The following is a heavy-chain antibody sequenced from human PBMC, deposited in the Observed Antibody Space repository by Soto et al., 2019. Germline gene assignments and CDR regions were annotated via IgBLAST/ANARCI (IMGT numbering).Heavy chain of an antibody. CDR3: ARGSSWVYYYYYMDV. D-gene: IGHD6-13*01. V-gene: IGHV3-33*01. Sequence: GGSLRLSCAASGFTFSSYGMHWVRQAPGKGLEWVAVIWYDGSNKYYADSVKGRFTISRDNSKNTLYLQMNSLRAEDTAVYYCARGSSWVYYYYYMDVWGKGTTVTVSS. J-gene: IGHJ6*03. CDR2: IWYDGSNK. CDR1: GFTFSSYG.